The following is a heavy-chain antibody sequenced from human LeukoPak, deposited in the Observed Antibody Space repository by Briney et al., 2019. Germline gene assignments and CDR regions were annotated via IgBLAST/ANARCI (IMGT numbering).Heavy chain of an antibody. Sequence: SETLSLTCTVSGGSISSGGYYWSWIRQHPGTGLEWIGYIYYSGSTYYNPSLKSRVTISVDTSKNQFSLKLSSVTAADTAVYHCASLGGDCSSTSCYAYFDYWGQGTLVTVSS. J-gene: IGHJ4*02. D-gene: IGHD2-2*01. CDR1: GGSISSGGYY. V-gene: IGHV4-31*03. CDR3: ASLGGDCSSTSCYAYFDY. CDR2: IYYSGST.